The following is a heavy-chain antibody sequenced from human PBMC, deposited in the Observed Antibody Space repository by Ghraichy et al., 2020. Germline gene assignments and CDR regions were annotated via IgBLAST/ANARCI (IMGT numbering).Heavy chain of an antibody. D-gene: IGHD3-10*01. CDR2: IYDSGST. Sequence: LNISCAVSGGSISSGGYAWTWIRQSPGKGLEWIGYIYDSGSTYYTPSLKSRATISVDRSKNQFSLKLSSVTAADTAVYYCARAISMVRGVTNWFDPWGQGTLVIVSS. J-gene: IGHJ5*02. V-gene: IGHV4-30-2*06. CDR1: GGSISSGGYA. CDR3: ARAISMVRGVTNWFDP.